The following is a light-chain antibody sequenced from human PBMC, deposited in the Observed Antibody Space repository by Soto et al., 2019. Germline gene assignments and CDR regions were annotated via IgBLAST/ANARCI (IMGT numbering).Light chain of an antibody. CDR3: QQAASFPFT. V-gene: IGKV1-12*02. CDR2: TAS. J-gene: IGKJ3*01. Sequence: DIQLPQSPASVSAAVGDRINISCRASQPIKTWLAWYQQKPGKGTKLLIYTASTLEPGVPSRFSASGSGTDFTRTISSLQPEDAAIYACQQAASFPFTFGHGAKV. CDR1: QPIKTW.